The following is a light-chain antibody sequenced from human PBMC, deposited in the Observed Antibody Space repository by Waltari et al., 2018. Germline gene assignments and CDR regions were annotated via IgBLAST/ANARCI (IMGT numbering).Light chain of an antibody. CDR2: QDN. CDR1: KLGDKF. Sequence: SSELTQPPSLSVSPGQTAIIPCSGDKLGDKFACWYQQRPGQSPVLVIYQDNKRPSGIPERFSGSNSGNTATLTISGTQAMDEADYYCQTWDSATAVFGGGTKLAVL. J-gene: IGLJ3*02. V-gene: IGLV3-1*01. CDR3: QTWDSATAV.